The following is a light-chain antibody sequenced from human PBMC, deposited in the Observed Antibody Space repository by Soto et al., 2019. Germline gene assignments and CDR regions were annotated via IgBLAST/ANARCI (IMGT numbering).Light chain of an antibody. CDR3: QHYDNWPLT. CDR1: HSVSSN. CDR2: GAL. Sequence: EIVMTQSPATLSVSPGERATLSCRASHSVSSNLAWYEQKPGQAPRLLIYGALTRATGIPARFSGSGSGTEVTLTISSLQSEDFAVYYCQHYDNWPLTCGGGPNVEIQ. V-gene: IGKV3-15*01. J-gene: IGKJ4*01.